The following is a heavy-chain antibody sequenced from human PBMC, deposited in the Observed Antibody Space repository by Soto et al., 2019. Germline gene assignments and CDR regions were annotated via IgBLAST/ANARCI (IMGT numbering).Heavy chain of an antibody. Sequence: ASVKVSCKASGGTFSSYAISWVRQAPGQGLEWMGGIIPIFGTANYAQKFQGRVTITADESTSTAYMELSSLRSEDTAVYYCARGPESIAAAGGKDFSYYYYYGMDVWGQGTTVTVSS. CDR3: ARGPESIAAAGGKDFSYYYYYGMDV. D-gene: IGHD6-13*01. J-gene: IGHJ6*02. V-gene: IGHV1-69*13. CDR2: IIPIFGTA. CDR1: GGTFSSYA.